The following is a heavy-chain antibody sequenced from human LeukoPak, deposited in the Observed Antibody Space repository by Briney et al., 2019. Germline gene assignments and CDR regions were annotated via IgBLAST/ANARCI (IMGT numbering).Heavy chain of an antibody. Sequence: GASVKVSCKASGYTFTRYDINGVRQATGQGLEWMGWMNPNSGNTGYAQKFQGRVTMTRNTSISTAYMELSSLRSEDTAVYYCARGLNAGYSYGYAAYDNWFDPWGQGTLVTVSS. CDR1: GYTFTRYD. CDR3: ARGLNAGYSYGYAAYDNWFDP. J-gene: IGHJ5*02. V-gene: IGHV1-8*01. D-gene: IGHD5-18*01. CDR2: MNPNSGNT.